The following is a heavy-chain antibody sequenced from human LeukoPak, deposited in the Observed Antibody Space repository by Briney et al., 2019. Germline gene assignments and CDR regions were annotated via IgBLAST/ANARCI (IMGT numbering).Heavy chain of an antibody. J-gene: IGHJ4*02. D-gene: IGHD4-17*01. V-gene: IGHV3-48*02. CDR1: GFTFSSYS. Sequence: GGSLRLSCAASGFTFSSYSMNWVRQAPGKGLEWVSYFSTRSGTISYADSVKGRFAISRDNAKNSLYLQLNSLRDEDTAVYYCARDQDYGFDYWGQGTLVTVSS. CDR3: ARDQDYGFDY. CDR2: FSTRSGTI.